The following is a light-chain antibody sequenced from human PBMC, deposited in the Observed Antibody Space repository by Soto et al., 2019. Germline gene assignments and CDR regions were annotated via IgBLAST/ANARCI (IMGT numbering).Light chain of an antibody. CDR2: AAS. V-gene: IGKV3-20*01. CDR1: QSVSSDY. J-gene: IGKJ1*01. CDR3: QQYSGSVGA. Sequence: IVVTQSRGTLSWSAGERATLSCRASQSVSSDYLTWYQQRPGQAPRLLIYAASSRATGTPDRFSGSGSGTDFTLTISRLASRTFPEYYCQQYSGSVGAFGQGTKV.